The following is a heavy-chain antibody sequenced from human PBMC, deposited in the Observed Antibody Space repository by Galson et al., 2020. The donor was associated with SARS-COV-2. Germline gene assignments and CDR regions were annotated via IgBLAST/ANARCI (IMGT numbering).Heavy chain of an antibody. CDR2: ISGRGTYI. CDR1: GFTFNNYN. J-gene: IGHJ4*02. CDR3: ARDADAVTPLKY. V-gene: IGHV3-21*01. D-gene: IGHD2-21*02. Sequence: GGSLRLSCAVSGFTFNNYNMNWVRQAPGKGLEWVSSISGRGTYIYYADSLKGRFTISRDNAKNSLYLQMNSLRVEDAGVYYCARDADAVTPLKYWGQGNLVTVSS.